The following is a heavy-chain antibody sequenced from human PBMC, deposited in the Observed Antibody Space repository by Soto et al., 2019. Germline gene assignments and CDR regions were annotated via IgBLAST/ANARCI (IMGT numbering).Heavy chain of an antibody. Sequence: PGGSLRLSCVASGISLSDNYMAWIRQAPGKWLEWLSYISNSDYTTYYTDSVKGRFTISRDNAKNSLYLQLNGLRVEDTAVYYCASGKWSLDYWGQGXLVTVYS. CDR1: GISLSDNY. J-gene: IGHJ4*02. CDR3: ASGKWSLDY. V-gene: IGHV3-11*01. CDR2: ISNSDYTT. D-gene: IGHD2-15*01.